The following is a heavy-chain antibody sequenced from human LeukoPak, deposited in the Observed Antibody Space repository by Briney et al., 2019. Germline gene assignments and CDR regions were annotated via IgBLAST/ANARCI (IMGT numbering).Heavy chain of an antibody. CDR2: IYYSGST. Sequence: SETLSLTCTVSGGSISSYYWSWIRQPPRKGLEWIGYIYYSGSTNYNPSLKSRVTISVDTSKNQFSLKLSSVTAADTAVYYCARVNWNYVDYWGQGTLVTVSS. CDR1: GGSISSYY. J-gene: IGHJ4*02. D-gene: IGHD1-1*01. V-gene: IGHV4-59*01. CDR3: ARVNWNYVDY.